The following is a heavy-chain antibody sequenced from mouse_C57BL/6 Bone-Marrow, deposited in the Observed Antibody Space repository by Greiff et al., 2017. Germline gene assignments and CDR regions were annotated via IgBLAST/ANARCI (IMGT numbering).Heavy chain of an antibody. D-gene: IGHD2-1*01. CDR2: ISYDGSN. CDR3: ARQGGNYWGVYWNFDV. J-gene: IGHJ1*03. V-gene: IGHV3-6*01. Sequence: EVQVVESGPGLVKPSQSLSLTCSVTGYSITSGYYWNWIRPFPGNKLEWMGCISYDGSNNYNPSLKNRISITRDTSKNKFFLKLNSVTTEDTATYYCARQGGNYWGVYWNFDVWGTGTTVTVSS. CDR1: GYSITSGYY.